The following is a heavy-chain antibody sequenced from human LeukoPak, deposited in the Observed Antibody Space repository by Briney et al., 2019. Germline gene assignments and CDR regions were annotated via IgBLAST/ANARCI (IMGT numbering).Heavy chain of an antibody. J-gene: IGHJ3*02. CDR1: GYSISSGDYY. CDR3: AREFKGYCTNGVCYNDAFDI. V-gene: IGHV4-30-4*02. D-gene: IGHD2-8*01. CDR2: IYYSGST. Sequence: PSETLSLTCAVSGYSISSGDYYWSWIRQPPGKGLEWIGYIYYSGSTYYNPSLKSRVTISVDTSKNQFSLKLSSVTAADTAVYYCAREFKGYCTNGVCYNDAFDIWGQGTMVTVSS.